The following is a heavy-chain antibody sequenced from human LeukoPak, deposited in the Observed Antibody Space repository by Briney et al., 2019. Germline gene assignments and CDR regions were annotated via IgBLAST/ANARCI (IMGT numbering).Heavy chain of an antibody. CDR2: INPNSGGT. V-gene: IGHV1-2*02. J-gene: IGHJ4*02. Sequence: ASVKVSCKASGYPFTGYYIHWVRQAPGPGLEWMGWINPNSGGTNYAQRFQGRVTMTRDTSINTVYMEPSRLRSDDTAVYYCAKTPPVSPYYFDYWGQGTLVTVSS. CDR1: GYPFTGYY. D-gene: IGHD3-16*01. CDR3: AKTPPVSPYYFDY.